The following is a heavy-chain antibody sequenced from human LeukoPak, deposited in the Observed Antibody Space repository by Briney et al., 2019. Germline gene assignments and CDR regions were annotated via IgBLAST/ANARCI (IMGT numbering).Heavy chain of an antibody. CDR1: GFTFSSYA. CDR3: AKDKKIGYSYGPEFDY. D-gene: IGHD5-18*01. J-gene: IGHJ4*02. CDR2: ISGSGGST. V-gene: IGHV3-23*01. Sequence: PGGSLRLSCAASGFTFSSYAMSWVRQAPGKGLEWVSAISGSGGSTYYADSVKGRFTISRDNSKNTLYLQMNSLRAEGTAVYYCAKDKKIGYSYGPEFDYWGQGTLVTVSS.